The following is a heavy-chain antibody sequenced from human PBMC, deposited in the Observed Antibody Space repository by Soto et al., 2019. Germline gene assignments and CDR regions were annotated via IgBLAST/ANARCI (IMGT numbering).Heavy chain of an antibody. D-gene: IGHD3-22*01. V-gene: IGHV1-69*06. J-gene: IGHJ4*02. CDR3: AKDRESGYYSVIDY. CDR2: IIPIFGTA. Sequence: GASVKVSCKASGGTYSSYAISWVRQAPGQGLEWMGGIIPIFGTANYAQKFQGRVTITADNSKNTLYLQMNSLRAEDTAVYYCAKDRESGYYSVIDYWGQGTLVTVSS. CDR1: GGTYSSYA.